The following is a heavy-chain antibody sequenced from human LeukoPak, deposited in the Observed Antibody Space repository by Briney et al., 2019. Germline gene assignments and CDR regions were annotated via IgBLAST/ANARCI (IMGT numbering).Heavy chain of an antibody. J-gene: IGHJ4*02. CDR3: ARDGGLRYFDWLLYYFDY. Sequence: ASVKVSCKASGYTFTSFVISWVRQAPGQGLEWMGWISAFNGNTSYAQKLQGRITMTTDTSTSTVYMELRSLRSDDTAVYYCARDGGLRYFDWLLYYFDYWGQGTLVTVSS. CDR1: GYTFTSFV. CDR2: ISAFNGNT. D-gene: IGHD3-9*01. V-gene: IGHV1-18*01.